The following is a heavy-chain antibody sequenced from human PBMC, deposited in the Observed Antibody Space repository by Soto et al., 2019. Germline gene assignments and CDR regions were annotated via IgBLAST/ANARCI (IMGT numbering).Heavy chain of an antibody. V-gene: IGHV3-30*18. Sequence: QVQLVESGGGVVQPGRSLRLSCAASGFTFSSFGMHWVRQAAGQGLEWVALISFDGSNNYSADSVKGRFTISRDNSKNTLYLQMNSLRAEDTAVYYCAKTSRDGHIDDAYDIWGQGTKVTVSS. J-gene: IGHJ3*02. CDR3: AKTSRDGHIDDAYDI. CDR1: GFTFSSFG. CDR2: ISFDGSNN.